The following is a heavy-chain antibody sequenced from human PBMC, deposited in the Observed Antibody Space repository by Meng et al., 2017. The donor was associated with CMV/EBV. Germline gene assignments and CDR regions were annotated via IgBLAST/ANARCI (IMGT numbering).Heavy chain of an antibody. CDR3: ARELPNSLADY. CDR2: ISSSSYI. D-gene: IGHD4-23*01. J-gene: IGHJ4*02. CDR1: GFTFSSYS. Sequence: LRLSCAASGFTFSSYSMNWVRQAPGKGLEWVSSISSSSYIYYADSVKGRFTISRDNAKNSLYLQMNSLRAEDTAVYYCARELPNSLADYWGQGTLVTVSS. V-gene: IGHV3-21*01.